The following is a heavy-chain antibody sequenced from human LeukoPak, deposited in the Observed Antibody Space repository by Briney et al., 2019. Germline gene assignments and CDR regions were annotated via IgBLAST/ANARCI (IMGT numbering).Heavy chain of an antibody. V-gene: IGHV1-69*13. Sequence: GASVNVSCKASGGTFSSYATSWVRQAPGQGLEWMGGIIPIFGTANYAQKFQGRVTITADESTSTAYMELSSLRSEDTAVYYCARGSLVAGTKYFGYWGQGTLVTVSS. J-gene: IGHJ4*02. CDR1: GGTFSSYA. CDR3: ARGSLVAGTKYFGY. CDR2: IIPIFGTA. D-gene: IGHD6-19*01.